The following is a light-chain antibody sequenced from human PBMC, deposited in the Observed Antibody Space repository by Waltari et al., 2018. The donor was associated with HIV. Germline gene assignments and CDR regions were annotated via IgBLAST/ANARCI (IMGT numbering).Light chain of an antibody. CDR3: QSHDTSLAGPCV. J-gene: IGLJ1*01. CDR2: GNS. V-gene: IGLV1-40*01. Sequence: QSVLTQPPSVSGAPGQRVTISCTGSSSNIGAGYDVHWYQQLPGTAPKLLIYGNSNRSSGVPGRFSGSKSGTSASLAITGLQAEDEADYYCQSHDTSLAGPCVFGTGTKVTVL. CDR1: SSNIGAGYD.